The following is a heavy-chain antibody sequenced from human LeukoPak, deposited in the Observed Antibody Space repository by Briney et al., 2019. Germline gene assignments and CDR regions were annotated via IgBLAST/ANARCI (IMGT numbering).Heavy chain of an antibody. D-gene: IGHD3-3*01. CDR3: ARGVKSRALLERLEYYYYMDV. V-gene: IGHV3-30*04. CDR2: ISYDGSNE. CDR1: GFTFSSYV. Sequence: GGSLRLSCAASGFTFSSYVMHWVRQAPGKGLEWVAIISYDGSNEYYADSVKGRFTISRDNAKNSLYLQMNSLRAEDTAVYYCARGVKSRALLERLEYYYYMDVWGKGTTVTVSS. J-gene: IGHJ6*03.